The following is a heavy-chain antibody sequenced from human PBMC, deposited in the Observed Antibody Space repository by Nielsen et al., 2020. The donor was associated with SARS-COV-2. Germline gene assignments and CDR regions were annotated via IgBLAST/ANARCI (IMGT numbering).Heavy chain of an antibody. CDR2: ISGSGGST. CDR1: GFTFSSYA. Sequence: LKISCAASGFTFSSYAMSWVRQAPGKGLEWVSAISGSGGSTYYADSVKGRFTISRDNSKNTLYLQMNSLRAEDTAVYYCAKDKGDIAVAENFDYWGQGTLVTVSS. CDR3: AKDKGDIAVAENFDY. V-gene: IGHV3-23*01. D-gene: IGHD6-19*01. J-gene: IGHJ4*02.